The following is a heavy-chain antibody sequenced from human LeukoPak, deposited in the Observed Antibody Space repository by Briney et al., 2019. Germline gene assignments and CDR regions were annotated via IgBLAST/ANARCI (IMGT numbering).Heavy chain of an antibody. CDR2: INPSGGST. D-gene: IGHD1-1*01. V-gene: IGHV1-46*01. CDR1: GYTFTRYY. J-gene: IGHJ3*02. CDR3: ARDRAIACTKEDAFYS. Sequence: GASVKVSCKASGYTFTRYYMHWLRQAPGQGLEWMGRINPSGGSTSYAQKFQGRVTMTRDTSTSTAYMELSSLRSEDTAVYYCARDRAIACTKEDAFYSWGHGTIVTVSS.